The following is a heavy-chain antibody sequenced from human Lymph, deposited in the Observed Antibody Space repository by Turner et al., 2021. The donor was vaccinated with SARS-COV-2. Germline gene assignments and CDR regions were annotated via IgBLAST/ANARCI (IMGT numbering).Heavy chain of an antibody. D-gene: IGHD1-26*01. J-gene: IGHJ6*02. V-gene: IGHV3-30-3*01. CDR2: ISYDGINK. CDR3: ARAYSGSYYYGMDV. Sequence: LSCAASGFTFNNYAIHWVRQAPGKGLEWVAVISYDGINKYYADSVKGRFTISRDNSKNTLYLQMNSLRAEDAAVYYCARAYSGSYYYGMDVWGQGTTVTVS. CDR1: GFTFNNYA.